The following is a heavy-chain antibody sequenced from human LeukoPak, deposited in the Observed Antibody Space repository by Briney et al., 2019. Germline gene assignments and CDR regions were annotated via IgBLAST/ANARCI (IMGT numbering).Heavy chain of an antibody. CDR2: IYYSGST. Sequence: KPSETLSLTCTVSGGSISSSSYYWGWIRQPPGKGLEWIGSIYYSGSTYYNPSLKSRVTISVDTSKNQFSLKLSSVTAADTAVYYCARHLRAIDYYDSSGYYPDYWGQGTLVTVSS. CDR3: ARHLRAIDYYDSSGYYPDY. J-gene: IGHJ4*02. D-gene: IGHD3-22*01. V-gene: IGHV4-39*01. CDR1: GGSISSSSYY.